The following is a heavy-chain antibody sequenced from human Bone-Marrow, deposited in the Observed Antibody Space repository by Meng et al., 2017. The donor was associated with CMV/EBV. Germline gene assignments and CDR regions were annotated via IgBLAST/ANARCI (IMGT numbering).Heavy chain of an antibody. V-gene: IGHV1-46*01. CDR1: GYTFTNYY. J-gene: IGHJ5*02. D-gene: IGHD2-2*01. CDR2: INPSGGGT. Sequence: ASVKVSCKASGYTFTNYYMHWVRQAPGQGLEWMGIINPSGGGTSYAQNFQGRVTMTRDTSTSTVYMELSSLRSEDTAVYYCARGGYCSSTSFYSGIRIGFDPWGQGTLVTVSS. CDR3: ARGGYCSSTSFYSGIRIGFDP.